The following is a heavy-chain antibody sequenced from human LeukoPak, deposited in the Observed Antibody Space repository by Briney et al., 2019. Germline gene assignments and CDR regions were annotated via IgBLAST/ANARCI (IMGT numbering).Heavy chain of an antibody. CDR2: ISGSGGST. Sequence: GGSLRLSCAASGFTFSSYAMSWVRQAPGKGLEWVSAISGSGGSTYYADSVKGRFTISRDNSKNTLYLQMNSLRAEDTAVYYCAKDLYSSGWYGSDYWGQGTLVTVSS. D-gene: IGHD6-19*01. V-gene: IGHV3-23*01. J-gene: IGHJ4*02. CDR3: AKDLYSSGWYGSDY. CDR1: GFTFSSYA.